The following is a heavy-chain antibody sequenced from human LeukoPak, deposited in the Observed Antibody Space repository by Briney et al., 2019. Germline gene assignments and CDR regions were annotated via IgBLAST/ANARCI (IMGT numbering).Heavy chain of an antibody. CDR2: IYTSGST. J-gene: IGHJ6*02. CDR3: ARRAVTTSLYYYGMDV. V-gene: IGHV4-4*07. Sequence: SETLSLTCSVSGGSISNYFWNWIRQPAGKGLEWIGRIYTSGSTNYNPSVKSRVTMSVDTSKNHFSLELSSVTAADTAVYYCARRAVTTSLYYYGMDVWGQGTTVTVSS. D-gene: IGHD4-17*01. CDR1: GGSISNYF.